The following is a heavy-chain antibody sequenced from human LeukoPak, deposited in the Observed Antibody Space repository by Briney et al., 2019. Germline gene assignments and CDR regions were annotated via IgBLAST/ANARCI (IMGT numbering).Heavy chain of an antibody. CDR1: GFSFSGYG. J-gene: IGHJ4*02. Sequence: GGSLRLSCAASGFSFSGYGMHWVRQAPGKGLEWVAVIWYDGSNKYYAGSVKGRFTISRDNSKNTLYLQMNSLRAEDTAVYYCAKDHLGGYDYFDYWGQGTLVTVSS. CDR2: IWYDGSNK. V-gene: IGHV3-33*06. D-gene: IGHD5-12*01. CDR3: AKDHLGGYDYFDY.